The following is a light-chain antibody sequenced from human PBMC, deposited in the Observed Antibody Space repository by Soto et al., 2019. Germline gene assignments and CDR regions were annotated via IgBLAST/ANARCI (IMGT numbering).Light chain of an antibody. CDR1: SSDVGGYNY. V-gene: IGLV2-8*01. J-gene: IGLJ1*01. CDR3: SSYAGSSNV. Sequence: QSALTQPPSASGPPGQSVTISCTGTSSDVGGYNYVSWYQQHPGKAPKLMIYEVSKRPSGVPDRFSGSKSGNTASLTVSGLQAEDEADYYCSSYAGSSNVFGTGAKVTVL. CDR2: EVS.